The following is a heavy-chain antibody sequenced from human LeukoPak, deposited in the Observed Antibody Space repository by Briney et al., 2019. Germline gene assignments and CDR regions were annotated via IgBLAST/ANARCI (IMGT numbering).Heavy chain of an antibody. J-gene: IGHJ6*02. D-gene: IGHD3-3*01. Sequence: GGSLRLSCAASGFTFSSYDMHWGRQAPGEGLEWVSAIGTAGDTYYPGSVKGRFTISRENAKNSLYLQMNSLRAGDTAVYYCARTINYYYGMDVWGQGTTVTVSS. CDR2: IGTAGDT. CDR1: GFTFSSYD. CDR3: ARTINYYYGMDV. V-gene: IGHV3-13*01.